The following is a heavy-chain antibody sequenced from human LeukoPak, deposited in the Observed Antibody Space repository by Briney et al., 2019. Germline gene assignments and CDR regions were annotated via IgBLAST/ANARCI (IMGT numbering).Heavy chain of an antibody. J-gene: IGHJ4*02. CDR1: GGTFSSYA. D-gene: IGHD3-22*01. CDR2: IIPIFGTA. Sequence: GASVKVSCKASGGTFSSYAISWVRQAPGQGLEWMGGIIPIFGTANYAQKFQGRVTITADKSTSTAYMELSSLRSEDTAVYYCARVDYYDFHFDFWGQGTLVTVSS. V-gene: IGHV1-69*06. CDR3: ARVDYYDFHFDF.